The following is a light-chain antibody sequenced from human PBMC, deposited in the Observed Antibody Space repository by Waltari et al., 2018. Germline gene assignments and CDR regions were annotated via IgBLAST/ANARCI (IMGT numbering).Light chain of an antibody. CDR3: AAWDDSLSGRV. Sequence: QSVLTQPPSASGTPGQRVTISCSGSGSNIGDTYAYSYHQHPGMAPKLRIYRDDERPSGVPDRFSGSKSGTSASLAISGLRSEDAGDYYCAAWDDSLSGRVFGGGTKLTVL. V-gene: IGLV1-47*01. CDR2: RDD. CDR1: GSNIGDTY. J-gene: IGLJ3*02.